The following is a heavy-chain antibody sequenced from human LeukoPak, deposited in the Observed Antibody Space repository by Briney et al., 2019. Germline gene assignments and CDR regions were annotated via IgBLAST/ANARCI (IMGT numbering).Heavy chain of an antibody. V-gene: IGHV3-23*01. CDR3: ASQLYSSGGYYFDY. D-gene: IGHD6-19*01. J-gene: IGHJ4*02. Sequence: GGSLRLSCAASGFTFSSYAMSWVRQAPGKGLEWVSAISGSGGSTYYADSVKGRFTISRDNSKNTLYLQMNSLRAEDTAVYYCASQLYSSGGYYFDYWGQGTLVTVSS. CDR1: GFTFSSYA. CDR2: ISGSGGST.